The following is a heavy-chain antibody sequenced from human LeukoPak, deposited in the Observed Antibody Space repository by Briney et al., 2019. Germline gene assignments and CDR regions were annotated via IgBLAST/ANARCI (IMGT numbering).Heavy chain of an antibody. Sequence: PGGFLRLSCAASGFTFSNAWMSWVRQAPGKGLEWVGRIKSKTDGGTTDYAAPVKGRFTISRDDSKNTLYLQMNSLKTEDTAVYYCTHTVLWFGELLQSYYYYGMDVWGQGTTVTVSS. J-gene: IGHJ6*02. V-gene: IGHV3-15*01. CDR3: THTVLWFGELLQSYYYYGMDV. CDR2: IKSKTDGGTT. D-gene: IGHD3-10*01. CDR1: GFTFSNAW.